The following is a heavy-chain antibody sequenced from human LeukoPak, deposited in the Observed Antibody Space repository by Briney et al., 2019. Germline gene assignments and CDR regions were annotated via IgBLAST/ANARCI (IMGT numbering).Heavy chain of an antibody. CDR3: ASLYNDYGDY. CDR1: GFTFRNYG. D-gene: IGHD5-24*01. Sequence: GGSLRLSCAASGFTFRNYGMSWVRQAPGKGLEWVSGTIGSGDSKSYADPVKGRFTISRDNSRNTLYLHMNSLRVDDTAVYYCASLYNDYGDYWGQGALVTVSS. CDR2: TIGSGDSK. V-gene: IGHV3-23*01. J-gene: IGHJ4*02.